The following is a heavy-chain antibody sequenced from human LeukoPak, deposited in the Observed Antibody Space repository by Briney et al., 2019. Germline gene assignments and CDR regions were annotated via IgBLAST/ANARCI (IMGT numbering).Heavy chain of an antibody. D-gene: IGHD3-3*01. V-gene: IGHV4-4*07. CDR2: IYTSGST. Sequence: SETLSLTCTVSGGSISSYYWSWIRQPAGKGLEWIGRIYTSGSTNYNPSLKSRVTMSVDTSKNQFSLKLSSVTAADTAVYYCAREVYYDFWSGYSDYYYYMDVWGKGTTVTVSS. J-gene: IGHJ6*03. CDR3: AREVYYDFWSGYSDYYYYMDV. CDR1: GGSISSYY.